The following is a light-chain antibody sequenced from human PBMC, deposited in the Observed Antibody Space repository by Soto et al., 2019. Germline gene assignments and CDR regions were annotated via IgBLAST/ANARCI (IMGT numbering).Light chain of an antibody. CDR2: GIS. CDR1: QSLATN. V-gene: IGKV3-15*01. J-gene: IGKJ4*01. CDR3: QQYLDWPLT. Sequence: EIVMTQSPVTLSVSPGERVTLSCRASQSLATNLAWYQQKPGQTPRLVIYGISARASGIPGRFSGSGFGTDFPLTISSLQPEDSAVYYFQQYLDWPLTFGGGTKVEI.